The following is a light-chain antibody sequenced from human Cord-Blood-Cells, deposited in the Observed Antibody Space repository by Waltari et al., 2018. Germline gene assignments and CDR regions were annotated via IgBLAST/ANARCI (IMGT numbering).Light chain of an antibody. V-gene: IGLV3-21*03. Sequence: SYVLTQPPSVSVAPGKTARITCGGNNIGSKSVHWYQQKPGQAPVLVVYDDSDRPSGIAERFSGSNSGNTATLTISRVEAGDEADYYGQVWDSSSDHVVFGGGTKLTVL. CDR2: DDS. J-gene: IGLJ2*01. CDR3: QVWDSSSDHVV. CDR1: NIGSKS.